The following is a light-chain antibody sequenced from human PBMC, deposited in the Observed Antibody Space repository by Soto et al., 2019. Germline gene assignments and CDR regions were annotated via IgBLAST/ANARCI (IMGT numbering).Light chain of an antibody. CDR1: SSDVGDNY. J-gene: IGLJ1*01. Sequence: TQAQPASGSPGKSVTISCNGTSSDVGDNYVSWYQQHLGKAPKLIIYEVSQRPAGVPGRFSGSKSGNTASRTVSGLQTEDEADYYHRAYAGSNNFVFGSGTKVTVL. V-gene: IGLV2-8*01. CDR3: RAYAGSNNFV. CDR2: EVS.